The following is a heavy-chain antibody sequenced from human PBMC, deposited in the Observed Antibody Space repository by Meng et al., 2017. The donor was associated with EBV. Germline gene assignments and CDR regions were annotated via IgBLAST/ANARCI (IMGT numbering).Heavy chain of an antibody. J-gene: IGHJ2*01. D-gene: IGHD3-3*02. CDR3: AKPFGSIPYWYFDL. CDR2: ISGSGGST. Sequence: VQMLESGGGLVQPGGSLRLSCAASGFTFSNSALSWVRQAPGKGLEWVSGISGSGGSTYYADSVKGRFTISRDNSKNMLYLQMNSLRVEDTAVYYCAKPFGSIPYWYFDLWGRGTLVTVSS. V-gene: IGHV3-23*01. CDR1: GFTFSNSA.